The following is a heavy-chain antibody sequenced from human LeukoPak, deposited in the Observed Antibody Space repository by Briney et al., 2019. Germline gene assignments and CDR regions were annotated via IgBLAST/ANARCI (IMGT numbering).Heavy chain of an antibody. Sequence: GGSLRLSCAASGFTVRSNYMSWVRQAPGKGLEWVSVIYSGGSTYYADSVKGRFTISRDNSKTTLYLQMNSLRAEDTAVYYCARVSRMITFGGVSDWFDPWGQGTLVTVSS. J-gene: IGHJ5*02. D-gene: IGHD3-16*01. CDR1: GFTVRSNY. CDR3: ARVSRMITFGGVSDWFDP. CDR2: IYSGGST. V-gene: IGHV3-53*01.